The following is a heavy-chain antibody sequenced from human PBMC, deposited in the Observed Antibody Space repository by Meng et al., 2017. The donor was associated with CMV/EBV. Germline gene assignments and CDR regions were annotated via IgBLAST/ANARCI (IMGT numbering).Heavy chain of an antibody. V-gene: IGHV3-30*02. CDR1: GFTLSNYD. CDR3: ARKGGGSSPAFFDY. J-gene: IGHJ4*02. CDR2: IRHDGSNK. Sequence: GESLKISCAASGFTLSNYDMHWVRQAPGKGLEWVTFIRHDGSNKYYADSVKGRLTISRDNSKNTLYLQMNSLRAEDTAVYYCARKGGGSSPAFFDYWGQGTLVTVSS. D-gene: IGHD6-6*01.